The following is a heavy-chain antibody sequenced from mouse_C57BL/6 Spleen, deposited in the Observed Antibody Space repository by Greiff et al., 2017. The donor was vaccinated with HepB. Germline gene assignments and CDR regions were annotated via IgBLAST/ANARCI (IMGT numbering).Heavy chain of an antibody. D-gene: IGHD1-1*02. CDR1: GYTFTSYW. V-gene: IGHV1-72*01. CDR3: ARRWGWYYYGGFDY. CDR2: IDPNSGGT. Sequence: QVQLQQPGAELVKPGASVKLSCKASGYTFTSYWMHWVKQRPGRGLEWIGRIDPNSGGTKYNEKFKSKATLTVDKSSSTAYMQLSSLTSEDSADYYCARRWGWYYYGGFDYWGQGTTLTVSS. J-gene: IGHJ2*01.